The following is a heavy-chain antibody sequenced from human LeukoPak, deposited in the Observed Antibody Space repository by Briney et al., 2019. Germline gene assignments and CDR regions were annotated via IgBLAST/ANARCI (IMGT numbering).Heavy chain of an antibody. D-gene: IGHD3-10*01. CDR2: ITGSGGST. J-gene: IGHJ4*02. CDR3: AQELFDFDY. Sequence: GGSLRLSCAPSGFTFDNFAMTWVRQAPGKGLEWVSEITGSGGSTYYADSVKGRFTISRDNSKNTLYLQMNSLRAEDTAIYYCAQELFDFDYWGQGTLVTVSS. CDR1: GFTFDNFA. V-gene: IGHV3-23*01.